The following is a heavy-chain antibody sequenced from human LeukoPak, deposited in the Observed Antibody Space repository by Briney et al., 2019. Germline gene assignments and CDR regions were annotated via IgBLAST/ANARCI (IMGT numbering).Heavy chain of an antibody. V-gene: IGHV3-74*01. J-gene: IGHJ5*02. CDR3: ARPASQYCSSTSCSNWDRFDP. Sequence: PGGSLRLSCAASGFTFSTYWMHWVRQAPGKGLVWVSRINGGGSSTYYADSVKGRFTISRDNAKNTLYLQMNSLRAEDTAVYYCARPASQYCSSTSCSNWDRFDPWGQGTLVTVSS. D-gene: IGHD2-2*01. CDR2: INGGGSST. CDR1: GFTFSTYW.